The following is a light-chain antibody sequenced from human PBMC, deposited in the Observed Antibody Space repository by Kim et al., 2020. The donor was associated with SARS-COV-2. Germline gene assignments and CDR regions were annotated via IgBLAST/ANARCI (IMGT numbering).Light chain of an antibody. J-gene: IGKJ4*01. CDR1: QDIGYD. V-gene: IGKV1-33*01. Sequence: VSVGDRVTITCQASQDIGYDVNWYQQKPGKAPKLLIYAASNLRPGVPPRFSGSESGTDFTFTISSLQPEDIATYFCQHYDSLPPTFGGGTKVDIK. CDR3: QHYDSLPPT. CDR2: AAS.